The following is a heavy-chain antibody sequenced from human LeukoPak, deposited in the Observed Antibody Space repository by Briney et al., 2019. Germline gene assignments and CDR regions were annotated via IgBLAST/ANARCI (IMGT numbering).Heavy chain of an antibody. V-gene: IGHV4-59*01. CDR1: GGSISGNS. Sequence: SETLSLTCTVSGGSISGNSWSWIRQSPGKGLEWIGQILYSGSTNYNPSLKSRVTISVAMSKNQFSLRLNSVTAADTAVYYCARGGSTNWSLDYWGQRTLVTVSS. J-gene: IGHJ4*02. D-gene: IGHD2-15*01. CDR2: ILYSGST. CDR3: ARGGSTNWSLDY.